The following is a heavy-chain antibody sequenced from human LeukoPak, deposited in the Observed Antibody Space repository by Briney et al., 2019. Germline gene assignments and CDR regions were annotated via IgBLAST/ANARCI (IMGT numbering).Heavy chain of an antibody. V-gene: IGHV4-34*01. CDR2: INHSGST. D-gene: IGHD6-6*01. Sequence: TSSETLSLTCAVYGGSFSGYYWSWIRLPPGKGLEWIGEINHSGSTNYNTSLKSRVTISVDTSKNQFSLKLSSVTAPDTAVYYCARTYSSSGFDYWGQGTLVTVSS. J-gene: IGHJ4*02. CDR1: GGSFSGYY. CDR3: ARTYSSSGFDY.